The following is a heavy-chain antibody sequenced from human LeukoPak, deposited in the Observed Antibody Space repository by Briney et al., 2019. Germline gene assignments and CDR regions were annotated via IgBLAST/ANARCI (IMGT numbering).Heavy chain of an antibody. CDR1: GFTFSSYA. CDR2: ISYDGSNK. Sequence: GGSLRLSCAASGFTFSSYAMSWVSQAPGKGLEWVAVISYDGSNKYYADSVKGRFTISRDNSKNTLYLQMNSLRAEDTAVYYCARAVAVAGTDYWGQGTLVTVSS. J-gene: IGHJ4*02. D-gene: IGHD6-19*01. V-gene: IGHV3-30-3*01. CDR3: ARAVAVAGTDY.